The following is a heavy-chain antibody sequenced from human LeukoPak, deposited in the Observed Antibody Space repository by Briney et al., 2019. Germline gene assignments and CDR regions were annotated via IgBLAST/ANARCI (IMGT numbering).Heavy chain of an antibody. J-gene: IGHJ4*02. CDR1: GGSISSGGYY. CDR3: ARGGDSSGYYPLDY. Sequence: SETLSLTCTVSGGSISSGGYYWSWIRQHPGTGLEWIGYIYYSGSTYYNPSLKSRVTISVDTSKNQFSLKLGSVTAADTAVYYCARGGDSSGYYPLDYWGQGTLVTVSS. D-gene: IGHD3-22*01. CDR2: IYYSGST. V-gene: IGHV4-31*03.